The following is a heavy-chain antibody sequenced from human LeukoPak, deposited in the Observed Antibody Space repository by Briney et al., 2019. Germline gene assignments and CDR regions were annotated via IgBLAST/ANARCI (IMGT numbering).Heavy chain of an antibody. Sequence: SVKVSCKASGGTFSSHAISWVRQAPGQGLEWMGGIIPIFGTANYAQKFQGRVTITADESTSTAYMELSSLRSEDTAVYYCARGFDSVAGIYRYWGQGTLVTVSS. D-gene: IGHD6-19*01. V-gene: IGHV1-69*13. CDR1: GGTFSSHA. CDR2: IIPIFGTA. CDR3: ARGFDSVAGIYRY. J-gene: IGHJ4*02.